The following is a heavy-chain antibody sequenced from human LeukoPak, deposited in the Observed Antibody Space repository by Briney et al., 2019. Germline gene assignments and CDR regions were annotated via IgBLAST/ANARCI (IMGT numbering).Heavy chain of an antibody. CDR2: ISYDGSNK. J-gene: IGHJ4*02. CDR3: AKDREAWSSYYFDY. D-gene: IGHD3-10*01. V-gene: IGHV3-30*18. Sequence: GESLRLSCTASGSTFSTYPMTWVRQAPGKGLEWVAVISYDGSNKYYADSVKGRFTISRDNSKNTLYLQMNSLRAEDTAVYYCAKDREAWSSYYFDYWGQGTLVTVSS. CDR1: GSTFSTYP.